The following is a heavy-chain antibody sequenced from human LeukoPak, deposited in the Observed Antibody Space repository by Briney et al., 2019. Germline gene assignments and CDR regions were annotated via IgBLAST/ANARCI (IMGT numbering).Heavy chain of an antibody. CDR2: INSDGSRT. CDR1: GFTFCDYW. V-gene: IGHV3-74*01. Sequence: GGPLRLSCTASGFTFCDYWVHCVRQAPGKGLVWVSRINSDGSRTNYADCVKGRFTISRDNAKNTVFLQMNSLRAEDAAVYYCARISAGSTYGLFDYWGQGALATVSS. CDR3: ARISAGSTYGLFDY. J-gene: IGHJ4*02. D-gene: IGHD5-18*01.